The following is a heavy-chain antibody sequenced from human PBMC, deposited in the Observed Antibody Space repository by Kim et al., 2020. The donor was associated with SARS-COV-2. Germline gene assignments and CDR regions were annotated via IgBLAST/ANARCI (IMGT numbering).Heavy chain of an antibody. CDR3: ANPRQPDY. V-gene: IGHV3-23*01. J-gene: IGHJ4*02. D-gene: IGHD6-13*01. Sequence: SPDSWKGRVTVSRANSKNTLYLQMSSLRAEDTAIYYCANPRQPDYWGQGTLVTVSS.